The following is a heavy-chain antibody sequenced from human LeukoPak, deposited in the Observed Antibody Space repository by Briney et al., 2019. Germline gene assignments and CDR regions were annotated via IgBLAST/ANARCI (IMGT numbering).Heavy chain of an antibody. CDR2: ISSSSSLT. V-gene: IGHV3-11*06. D-gene: IGHD6-19*01. CDR3: ARAVGSSGRVNYFAY. CDR1: GFIFSDYY. Sequence: GESLRLSCAASGFIFSDYYMSWIRQAPGKGLECVSHISSSSSLTDYADSVKGRFTISRDNAKTSLYLQMNSLRAEDTAVYYCARAVGSSGRVNYFAYWGQGTLVTVSS. J-gene: IGHJ4*01.